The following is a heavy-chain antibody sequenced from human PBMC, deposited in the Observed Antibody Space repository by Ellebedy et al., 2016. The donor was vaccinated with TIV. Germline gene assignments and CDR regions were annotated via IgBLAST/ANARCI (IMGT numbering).Heavy chain of an antibody. V-gene: IGHV3-15*01. CDR1: GLSLNSAW. Sequence: PGGSLRLSCAASGLSLNSAWVSWVRQAPGKGLEWVGRVKSEADAAAPDYAAPAKGRFTISRDDSQNTLYLQMNSLQIEDTAVYFCISGYNLANWGQGTLVTVSS. CDR3: ISGYNLAN. D-gene: IGHD6-25*01. J-gene: IGHJ4*02. CDR2: VKSEADAAAP.